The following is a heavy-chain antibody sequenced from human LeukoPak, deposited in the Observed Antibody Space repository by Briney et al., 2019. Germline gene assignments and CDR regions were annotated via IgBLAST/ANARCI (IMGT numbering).Heavy chain of an antibody. CDR1: GFTFSSYS. V-gene: IGHV3-48*01. D-gene: IGHD3-3*01. J-gene: IGHJ4*02. CDR2: ISSSSSTI. Sequence: PGGSLRLSCAASGFTFSSYSMNWDRQAPGKGLEWVSYISSSSSTIYYADSVKGRFTISRDNAKNSLYLQMNSLRAEDTAVYYCASYYDFWSGYHFDYWGQGTLVTVSS. CDR3: ASYYDFWSGYHFDY.